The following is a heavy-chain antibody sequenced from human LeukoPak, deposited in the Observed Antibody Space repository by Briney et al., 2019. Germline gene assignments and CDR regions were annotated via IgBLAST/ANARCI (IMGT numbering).Heavy chain of an antibody. J-gene: IGHJ4*02. D-gene: IGHD1-26*01. CDR1: GFSFSSYW. CDR3: ARDDPGIGIDY. CDR2: INSDGSST. Sequence: GGSLRLSCAASGFSFSSYWMQWVRQAPGKGLVWVSHINSDGSSTTYADSVKGRFTISRDNAKSTLYLQMNSLRAEDTAVYYCARDDPGIGIDYWGQGTLVTVSS. V-gene: IGHV3-74*01.